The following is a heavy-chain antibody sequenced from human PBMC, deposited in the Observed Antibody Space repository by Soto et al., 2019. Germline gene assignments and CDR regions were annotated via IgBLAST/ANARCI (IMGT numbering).Heavy chain of an antibody. J-gene: IGHJ6*03. CDR3: ATNGSGSYYSNSYYYYYMDV. D-gene: IGHD3-10*01. Sequence: ASVKVSCKVSGYTLTELSMHWVRQAPGKGLEWMGGFDPEDGETIYAQKFQGRVTMTEDTSTDTAYMELSSLRSEDTAVYYCATNGSGSYYSNSYYYYYMDVWGKGTTVTVSS. CDR1: GYTLTELS. V-gene: IGHV1-24*01. CDR2: FDPEDGET.